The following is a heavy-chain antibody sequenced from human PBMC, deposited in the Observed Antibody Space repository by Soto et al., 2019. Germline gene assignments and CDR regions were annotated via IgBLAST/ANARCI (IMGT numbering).Heavy chain of an antibody. CDR2: ISGSGGST. CDR1: GFTFSSYA. J-gene: IGHJ4*02. D-gene: IGHD6-13*01. CDR3: AKGDFDKYSSSWYPPSPFDY. V-gene: IGHV3-23*01. Sequence: PGGSLRLSCAASGFTFSSYAMSWVRQAPGKGLEWVSAISGSGGSTYYADSVKGRFTISRDNSKNTLYLQMNSLRAEDTAVYYCAKGDFDKYSSSWYPPSPFDYWGQGTLVTVSS.